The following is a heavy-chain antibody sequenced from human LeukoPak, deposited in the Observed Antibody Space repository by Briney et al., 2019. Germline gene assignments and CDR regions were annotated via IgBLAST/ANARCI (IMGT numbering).Heavy chain of an antibody. CDR1: GYTFSDYY. V-gene: IGHV1-69*06. J-gene: IGHJ5*02. D-gene: IGHD4-11*01. Sequence: ASVKVSCKTSGYTFSDYYIHWIRQAPGQGLEWMGGIIPILGKTYYAQKFQGRVTITADKSTSTAYMELSSLRSDDTAVYYCARDFGDSDYRFDPWGQGTLVTVSS. CDR2: IIPILGKT. CDR3: ARDFGDSDYRFDP.